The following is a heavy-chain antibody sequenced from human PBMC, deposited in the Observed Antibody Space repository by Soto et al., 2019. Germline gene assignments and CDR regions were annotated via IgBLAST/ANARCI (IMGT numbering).Heavy chain of an antibody. J-gene: IGHJ5*02. CDR2: ISYDGNNE. Sequence: QVQLVESGGGVVQPGRSLRLSCAASGFTFSNYAMHWVRQAPDKGLEWVALISYDGNNEYYAVSVKGRFTISRDNSKNTLYLQMNSLRPEDTALYYCARGDYGDYVFIGVDHWGQGTLVTVSS. CDR1: GFTFSNYA. CDR3: ARGDYGDYVFIGVDH. V-gene: IGHV3-30-3*01. D-gene: IGHD4-17*01.